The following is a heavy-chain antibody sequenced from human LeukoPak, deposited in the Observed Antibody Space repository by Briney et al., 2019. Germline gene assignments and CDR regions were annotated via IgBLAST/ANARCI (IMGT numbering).Heavy chain of an antibody. D-gene: IGHD3-22*01. Sequence: GGSLRLSCAASGFTFSSYAMSWVRQAPGKGLEWVSAISGSGGSTYYADSVKGRFTISRDNSKNRLYLKMNSLRAEDTAVYYCAKGGSGITSITMTHLDVWGKGTTVTVSS. V-gene: IGHV3-23*01. CDR3: AKGGSGITSITMTHLDV. CDR2: ISGSGGST. J-gene: IGHJ6*04. CDR1: GFTFSSYA.